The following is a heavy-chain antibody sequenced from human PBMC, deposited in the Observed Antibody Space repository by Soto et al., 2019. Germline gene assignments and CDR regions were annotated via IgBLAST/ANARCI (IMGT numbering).Heavy chain of an antibody. Sequence: GGSLRLSCAASGFTFSSYGMHWVRQAPGKGLEWVAVISYDGSNKYYADSVKGRFTISRDNSKNTLYLQMNSLRAEDTAVYYCAKDHRQREGAFDIWGQGTMVTVSS. V-gene: IGHV3-30*18. CDR3: AKDHRQREGAFDI. CDR1: GFTFSSYG. J-gene: IGHJ3*02. CDR2: ISYDGSNK.